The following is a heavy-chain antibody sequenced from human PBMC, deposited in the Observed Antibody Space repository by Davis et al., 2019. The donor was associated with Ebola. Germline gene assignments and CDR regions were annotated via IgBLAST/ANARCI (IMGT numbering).Heavy chain of an antibody. CDR1: GYTFTSYG. CDR2: ISAYNGNT. V-gene: IGHV1-18*01. D-gene: IGHD6-13*01. CDR3: ARSPSSSRLGFDP. J-gene: IGHJ5*02. Sequence: ASVKVSCKASGYTFTSYGISCVRQAPGQGLEWMGWISAYNGNTNYAQKLQGRVTITRDTSASTAYMELSSLRSDDTAVYYCARSPSSSRLGFDPWGQGTLVTVSS.